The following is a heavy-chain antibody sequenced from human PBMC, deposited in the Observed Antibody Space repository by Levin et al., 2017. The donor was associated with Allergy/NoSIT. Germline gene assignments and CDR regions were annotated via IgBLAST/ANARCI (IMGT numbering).Heavy chain of an antibody. V-gene: IGHV3-33*01. CDR2: IWYDGSNK. CDR3: ARDRYSAVDDSDCTHPLDY. D-gene: IGHD2-21*01. Sequence: GGSLRLSCAASGFTFSNFGIHWVRQAPGKGLEWVSAIWYDGSNKYYRDSVKGRFTISRDNSKNTLYLQMDSLRVEDTAVYYGARDRYSAVDDSDCTHPLDYWGQGTLVTVSS. J-gene: IGHJ4*02. CDR1: GFTFSNFG.